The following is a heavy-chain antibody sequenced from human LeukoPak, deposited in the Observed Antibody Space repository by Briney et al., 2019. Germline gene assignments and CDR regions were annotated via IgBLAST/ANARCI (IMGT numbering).Heavy chain of an antibody. CDR1: GGSISSYY. D-gene: IGHD5-12*01. J-gene: IGHJ4*02. CDR2: IYYSGST. Sequence: SETLSLTCTVSGGSISSYYWSWIRQPQGKGLEWIGYIYYSGSTNYNPSLKSRVTISVDTSKNQFSLKLSSVTAADTAVYYCARHGYATGIDYWGQGTLVTVSS. V-gene: IGHV4-59*08. CDR3: ARHGYATGIDY.